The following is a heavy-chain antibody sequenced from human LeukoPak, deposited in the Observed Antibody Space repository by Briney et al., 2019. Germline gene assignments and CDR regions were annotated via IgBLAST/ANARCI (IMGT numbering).Heavy chain of an antibody. CDR2: INHSGST. D-gene: IGHD6-13*01. V-gene: IGHV4-34*01. CDR3: ATSEGGIAAAGLFDY. CDR1: GGSFSGYY. Sequence: SETLSLTCAVYGGSFSGYYWSWIRQPPGKGLEWIGEINHSGSTNYNPSLKSRVTISVDTSKNQFSLKLGSVAAAETAVYYCATSEGGIAAAGLFDYWGQGTLVTVSS. J-gene: IGHJ4*02.